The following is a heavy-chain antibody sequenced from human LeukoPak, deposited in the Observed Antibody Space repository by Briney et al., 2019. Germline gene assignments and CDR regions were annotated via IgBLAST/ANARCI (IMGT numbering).Heavy chain of an antibody. J-gene: IGHJ6*03. D-gene: IGHD2-2*01. Sequence: GGSLRLSCAASGFTFDDYGMSWVRQAPGKGLEWVSGINWNGGSTGYADSVKGRFTISRDNAKNSLYLQLNSLRAEDTALYYCVVGPVEAGSYYMDVWGKGTTVTVSS. CDR1: GFTFDDYG. CDR2: INWNGGST. V-gene: IGHV3-20*04. CDR3: VVGPVEAGSYYMDV.